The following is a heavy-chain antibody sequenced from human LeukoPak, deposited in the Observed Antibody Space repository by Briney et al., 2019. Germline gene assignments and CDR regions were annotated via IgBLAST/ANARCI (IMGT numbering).Heavy chain of an antibody. Sequence: GGSLRLSCAASGFTFSSYSMNWVRQAPGKGLEWVSSISSSSSYIYYADSVKGRFTISRDNAKNSLYLQMNSLGAEDTAVYYCASLSRGNYKFYWGQGTLVTVSS. CDR2: ISSSSSYI. V-gene: IGHV3-21*01. CDR1: GFTFSSYS. J-gene: IGHJ4*02. CDR3: ASLSRGNYKFY. D-gene: IGHD4-11*01.